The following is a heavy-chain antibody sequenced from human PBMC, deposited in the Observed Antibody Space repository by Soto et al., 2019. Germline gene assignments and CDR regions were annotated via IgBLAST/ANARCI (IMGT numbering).Heavy chain of an antibody. CDR3: AKSFSGYDMYYALDV. J-gene: IGHJ6*02. V-gene: IGHV3-23*01. D-gene: IGHD5-12*01. CDR1: GFTFSSYA. Sequence: EVQLLESGGGLVQPGGSLRLSCAASGFTFSSYAMSWVRQAPGKGLEWVSGISGGGVSTYYADSVKGRFTISRDNSKNTLSLQMNSLRAEDTAVYYCAKSFSGYDMYYALDVWGQGTTVTVSS. CDR2: ISGGGVST.